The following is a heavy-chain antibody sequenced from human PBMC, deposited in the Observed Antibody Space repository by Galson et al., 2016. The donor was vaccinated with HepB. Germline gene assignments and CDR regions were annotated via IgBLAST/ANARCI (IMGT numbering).Heavy chain of an antibody. D-gene: IGHD3-10*01. CDR3: AVTGGFGEPKLDY. CDR1: GYSFNSYG. J-gene: IGHJ4*02. Sequence: SVKVSCKASGYSFNSYGISWVRQAPGQGLEWMGWISGYNGKKKYAQKLQGRVTMTTDTSTSTAYMELRSLRSDDTAVYYCAVTGGFGEPKLDYWGQGTLVTVSS. V-gene: IGHV1-18*04. CDR2: ISGYNGKK.